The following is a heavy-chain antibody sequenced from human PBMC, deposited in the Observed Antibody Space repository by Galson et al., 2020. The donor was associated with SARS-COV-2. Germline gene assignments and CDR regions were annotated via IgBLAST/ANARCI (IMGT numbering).Heavy chain of an antibody. CDR1: GGPIRSYY. CDR2: IYTSGRT. D-gene: IGHD6-19*01. Sequence: ETSETLSLTCTVSGGPIRSYYWSWIRQPAGKGLEWIGRIYTSGRTNYNPSLKSRVTVAVDTSKNQFSLRLTSVTAADTAVYYCARELGGGSYNWFDPWGQGTLVTVSS. CDR3: ARELGGGSYNWFDP. J-gene: IGHJ5*02. V-gene: IGHV4-4*07.